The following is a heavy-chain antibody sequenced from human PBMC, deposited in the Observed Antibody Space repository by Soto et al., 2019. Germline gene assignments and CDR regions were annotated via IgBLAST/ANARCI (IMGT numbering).Heavy chain of an antibody. CDR1: GFSLSTSGVG. CDR2: IYWDDDK. Sequence: QITLKESGPTLVKPTQTLTLTCTFSGFSLSTSGVGVGWIRQPPGKALEWLALIYWDDDKRYSPSLKSRLTTTKDTSKNQLVLTMTNMDPVDTATYYCAHRLAATGLFDYWGQGTLVTVSS. CDR3: AHRLAATGLFDY. D-gene: IGHD6-13*01. J-gene: IGHJ4*02. V-gene: IGHV2-5*02.